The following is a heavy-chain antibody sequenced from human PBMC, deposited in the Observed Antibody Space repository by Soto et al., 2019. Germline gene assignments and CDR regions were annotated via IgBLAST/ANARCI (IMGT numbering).Heavy chain of an antibody. CDR1: GGSISNYY. CDR3: ARQTAYSSSWYDY. D-gene: IGHD6-13*01. V-gene: IGHV4-4*07. Sequence: PSETLSLTCTVSGGSISNYYWTWIRQPAGKGLEWIGRIYSSGATNYNPSLKSRLTMSVHTSKNQFSLKLGSVTAADTALYYCARQTAYSSSWYDYWGHGTLVTV. CDR2: IYSSGAT. J-gene: IGHJ5*01.